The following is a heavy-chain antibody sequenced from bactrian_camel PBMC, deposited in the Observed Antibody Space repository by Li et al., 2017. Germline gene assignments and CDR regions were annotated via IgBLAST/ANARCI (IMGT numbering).Heavy chain of an antibody. CDR3: AADYIGVWAGTDSDFYY. CDR2: IDRRDGST. CDR1: GDTFSTYS. D-gene: IGHD4*01. Sequence: VQLVESGGGSVQPGGSLRLSCVGSGDTFSTYSMGWVRQVPGKEREGVAAIDRRDGSTSYAESVKGRFTISRDNAKKTLYLQMNNLQPEDTAMYYCAADYIGVWAGTDSDFYYRGQGTQVTVS. J-gene: IGHJ4*01. V-gene: IGHV3S42*01.